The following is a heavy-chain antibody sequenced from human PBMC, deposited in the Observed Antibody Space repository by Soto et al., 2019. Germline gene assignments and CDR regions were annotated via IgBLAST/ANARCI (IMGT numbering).Heavy chain of an antibody. Sequence: EVQLVESGGGLVQPGGSLKLSCAASGFTFSASAMHWVRQASGKGLEWVGRIRNKANSYATAYAASVNGRFTISRDEAKNTAYLQMISLKTEDTAVYDCTRHVDGTGYNFDFWGQGALVTVSS. J-gene: IGHJ4*02. D-gene: IGHD3-9*01. CDR1: GFTFSASA. CDR2: IRNKANSYAT. CDR3: TRHVDGTGYNFDF. V-gene: IGHV3-73*01.